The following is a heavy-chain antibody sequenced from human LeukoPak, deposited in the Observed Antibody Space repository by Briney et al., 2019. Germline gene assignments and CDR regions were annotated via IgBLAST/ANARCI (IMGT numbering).Heavy chain of an antibody. J-gene: IGHJ3*02. CDR3: ASGGNSLHAFDI. CDR2: ISSSSSYI. V-gene: IGHV3-21*01. CDR1: GFTFRNYA. D-gene: IGHD4-23*01. Sequence: AGGSLRLSCAASGFTFRNYALHWVRQAPGKGLEWVSSISSSSSYIYYADSVKGRLTISRDNAKNSLYLQMNSLRAEDTAVYYCASGGNSLHAFDIWGQGTMVTVSS.